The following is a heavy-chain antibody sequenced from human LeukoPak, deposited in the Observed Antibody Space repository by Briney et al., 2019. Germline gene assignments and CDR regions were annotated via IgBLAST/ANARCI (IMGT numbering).Heavy chain of an antibody. Sequence: PGGSLRLSCSASEFTFSSYVLHWVRQAPGKGLEDVSAISGNGESTYYVDSVKGRFTISRDNAKNTLYLQMSSLRPEDTAIYYCGRFGDAFDIWGQGTMVTVSS. J-gene: IGHJ3*02. V-gene: IGHV3-64D*06. CDR1: EFTFSSYV. CDR2: ISGNGEST. D-gene: IGHD3-10*01. CDR3: GRFGDAFDI.